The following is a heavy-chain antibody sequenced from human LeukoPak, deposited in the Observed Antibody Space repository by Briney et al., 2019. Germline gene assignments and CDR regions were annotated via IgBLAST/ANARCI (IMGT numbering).Heavy chain of an antibody. CDR2: MNPNSGNR. CDR3: ARGGYDFWSGYYPSKGMDV. D-gene: IGHD3-3*01. V-gene: IGHV1-8*01. Sequence: GASVKVSCKASGYTFTSYDINWVRQATGQGLEWMGWMNPNSGNRGYAQKFQGRVTMTRNTSISTAYMELSSLRSEDTAVYYCARGGYDFWSGYYPSKGMDVWGQGATVTVSS. CDR1: GYTFTSYD. J-gene: IGHJ6*02.